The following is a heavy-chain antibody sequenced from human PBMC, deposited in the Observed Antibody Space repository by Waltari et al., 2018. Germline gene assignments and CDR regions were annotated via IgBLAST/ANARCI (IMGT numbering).Heavy chain of an antibody. CDR1: GYTFTSYY. Sequence: QVQLVQSGAEVKKPGASVKVSCKASGYTFTSYYMHWVRQAPGQGLEWMGIISPSGGSTSYEQKFQGRVTMTRDTSTSTVYMELSSLRSEDTAVYYCARAGIAAAGTYYYGMDVWGQGTTVTVSS. V-gene: IGHV1-46*01. CDR3: ARAGIAAAGTYYYGMDV. CDR2: ISPSGGST. J-gene: IGHJ6*02. D-gene: IGHD6-13*01.